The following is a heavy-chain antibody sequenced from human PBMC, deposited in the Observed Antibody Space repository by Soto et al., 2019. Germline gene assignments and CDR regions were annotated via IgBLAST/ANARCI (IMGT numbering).Heavy chain of an antibody. V-gene: IGHV3-23*01. CDR3: AKGPGAFGVVITPPDY. J-gene: IGHJ4*02. D-gene: IGHD3-3*01. Sequence: GGSLRLSCAASGFTFSSYAMSWVRQAPGKGLEWVSAISGSGGSTYYADSVKGRFTISRDNSKNTLYLQMNSLRAEDTAVYYCAKGPGAFGVVITPPDYWGQGTLVTVSS. CDR1: GFTFSSYA. CDR2: ISGSGGST.